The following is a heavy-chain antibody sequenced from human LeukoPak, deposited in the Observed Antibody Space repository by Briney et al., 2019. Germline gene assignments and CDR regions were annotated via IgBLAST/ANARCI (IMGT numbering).Heavy chain of an antibody. D-gene: IGHD3-22*01. CDR3: AKRSGDYDSSGYFIDY. V-gene: IGHV3-30*18. CDR2: ISYDGSNK. Sequence: GGSLTLSCAASGFTFSSYGMHWVRQAPGKGLEWVAVISYDGSNKYYADSVKGRFAISRDNSKNTLYLQMNSLRADDTAVYYCAKRSGDYDSSGYFIDYWGQGTLVTVSS. J-gene: IGHJ4*02. CDR1: GFTFSSYG.